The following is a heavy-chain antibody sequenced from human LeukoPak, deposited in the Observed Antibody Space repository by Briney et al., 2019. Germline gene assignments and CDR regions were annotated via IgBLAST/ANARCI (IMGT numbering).Heavy chain of an antibody. D-gene: IGHD6-13*01. J-gene: IGHJ4*02. CDR2: IRYDGSNK. V-gene: IGHV3-30*02. CDR1: GFTFSSYG. Sequence: PGGSLRLSCAASGFTFSSYGMHWVRQAPGKGLEWVAFIRYDGSNKYYADSVKGRFTISRDKSKNTLYLQMNSLRAEDTAVYYCTKGKTGIAGYFDYWGQGTLVTVSS. CDR3: TKGKTGIAGYFDY.